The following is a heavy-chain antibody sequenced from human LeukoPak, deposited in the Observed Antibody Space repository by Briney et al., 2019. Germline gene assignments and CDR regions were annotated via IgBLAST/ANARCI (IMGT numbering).Heavy chain of an antibody. CDR3: ARDRYYYDSSGSDY. CDR1: GFTFSSYS. D-gene: IGHD3-22*01. J-gene: IGHJ4*02. Sequence: GGSLRLSCAASGFTFSSYSMNWVRQAPGKGLEWLSYISPSSSSIYYADSVKGRFTISRDNAKNSLYLQMNSLRDGDTAVYYCARDRYYYDSSGSDYWGQGTLVTVSS. V-gene: IGHV3-48*02. CDR2: ISPSSSSI.